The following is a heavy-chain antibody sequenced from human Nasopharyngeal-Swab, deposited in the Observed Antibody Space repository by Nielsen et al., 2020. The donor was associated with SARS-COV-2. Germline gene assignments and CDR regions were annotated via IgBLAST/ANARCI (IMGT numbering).Heavy chain of an antibody. V-gene: IGHV3-21*01. Sequence: GGSLRLSCAASGFIFSTYTMNWVRQAPGKGLEWLSSIRSSTSYIYYADSVKGRFTISRDNAKNSLYLQMNSQRTEDTAVYYCATSGYSSGWIFWGQGTLVTVSS. CDR1: GFIFSTYT. CDR3: ATSGYSSGWIF. CDR2: IRSSTSYI. J-gene: IGHJ4*02. D-gene: IGHD6-19*01.